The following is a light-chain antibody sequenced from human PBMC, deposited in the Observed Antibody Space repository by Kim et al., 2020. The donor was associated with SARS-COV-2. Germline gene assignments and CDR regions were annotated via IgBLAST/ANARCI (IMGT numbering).Light chain of an antibody. J-gene: IGLJ3*02. CDR3: QVWDSSNDHEV. CDR1: NIGSTS. CDR2: FDS. V-gene: IGLV3-21*04. Sequence: APGKTARITCGGNNIGSTSVQWYQQKPGQAPVLVIYFDSDRPSGIPERFSGSNSGNTATLTISRVEAGDEADYYCQVWDSSNDHEVFGGGTQLTVL.